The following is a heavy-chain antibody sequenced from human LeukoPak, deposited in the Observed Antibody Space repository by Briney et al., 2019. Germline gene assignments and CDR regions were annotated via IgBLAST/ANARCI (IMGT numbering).Heavy chain of an antibody. CDR1: GYSFSSDW. Sequence: GESLKISCKASGYSFSSDWIAWVRQMPGKGLEWMGIIFPIDSETTYSPSFQGQVTISADKSISTAYLQWSSLKASDTAMYYRTRGCTIGSCSRDAMDVWGQGTMVTVSS. J-gene: IGHJ6*02. CDR2: IFPIDSET. CDR3: TRGCTIGSCSRDAMDV. V-gene: IGHV5-51*01. D-gene: IGHD2-15*01.